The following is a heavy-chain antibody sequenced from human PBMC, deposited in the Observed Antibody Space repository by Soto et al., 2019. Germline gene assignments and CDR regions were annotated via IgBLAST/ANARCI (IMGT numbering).Heavy chain of an antibody. CDR3: AKYCSSDVCFDY. D-gene: IGHD2-8*01. J-gene: IGHJ4*02. V-gene: IGHV3-23*01. CDR2: ISDSGGST. Sequence: EVQLLESGGGLVQPGGSLRLSCAASGFTFSSYAMSWVRQAPGKGLEWVSSISDSGGSTYYADSVKGRFTISRDNAKNSLYLQMSSLRDEDTAVYYCAKYCSSDVCFDYWGQGTLVTVSS. CDR1: GFTFSSYA.